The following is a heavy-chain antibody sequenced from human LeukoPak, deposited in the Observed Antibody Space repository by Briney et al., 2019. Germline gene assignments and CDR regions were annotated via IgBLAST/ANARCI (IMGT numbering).Heavy chain of an antibody. J-gene: IGHJ5*02. D-gene: IGHD3-3*02. CDR3: ARLGAVLTSVNWFDP. CDR2: FYHSGST. Sequence: SETLSLTCTVSGGSSSANDYYWGCVRQPPGKGLEWIGNFYHSGSTYYNSSLKSRLTMSVDPSKNQFSLKLTAVTAADTAVYYCARLGAVLTSVNWFDPWGQGTLVTVSS. CDR1: GGSSSANDYY. V-gene: IGHV4-39*07.